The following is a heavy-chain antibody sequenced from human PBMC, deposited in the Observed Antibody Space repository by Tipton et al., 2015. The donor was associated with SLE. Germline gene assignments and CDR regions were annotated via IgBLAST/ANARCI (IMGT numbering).Heavy chain of an antibody. CDR1: GGSFSGYY. J-gene: IGHJ4*02. CDR3: ARGPLCGGDCSYYFDY. V-gene: IGHV4-34*01. D-gene: IGHD2-21*01. Sequence: TLSLTCAVYGGSFSGYYWSWIRQPPGKGLEWIGEINHSGSTNYNPSLKSRVTISVDTSKNQFSLKLSSVTAADTAVYYRARGPLCGGDCSYYFDYWGQGTLVTVSS. CDR2: INHSGST.